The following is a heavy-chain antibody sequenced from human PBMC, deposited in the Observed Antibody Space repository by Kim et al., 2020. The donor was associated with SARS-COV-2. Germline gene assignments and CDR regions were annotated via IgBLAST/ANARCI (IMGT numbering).Heavy chain of an antibody. CDR3: ARTSSSSWALGYFDL. J-gene: IGHJ2*01. CDR1: GGSISSYY. CDR2: IYYSGST. Sequence: SETLSLTCTVSGGSISSYYWSWIRQPPGKGLEWIGYIYYSGSTNYNPSLKSRVTISVDTSKNQFSLKLSSVTAADTAVYYCARTSSSSWALGYFDLWGRGTLVTVSS. V-gene: IGHV4-59*01. D-gene: IGHD6-13*01.